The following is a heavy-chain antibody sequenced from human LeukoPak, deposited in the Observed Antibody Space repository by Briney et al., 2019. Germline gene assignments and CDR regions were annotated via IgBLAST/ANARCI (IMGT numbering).Heavy chain of an antibody. Sequence: PGGSLRLSCAASGFTFDDYAMHWVRQAPGKGLEGVSGISWNSGSIGYADSVKGRFTISRDNAKNSLYLQMNSLRAEDTALYYCAKDYYDSSGYIDYWGQGTLVTVSS. D-gene: IGHD3-22*01. CDR1: GFTFDDYA. CDR3: AKDYYDSSGYIDY. J-gene: IGHJ4*02. CDR2: ISWNSGSI. V-gene: IGHV3-9*01.